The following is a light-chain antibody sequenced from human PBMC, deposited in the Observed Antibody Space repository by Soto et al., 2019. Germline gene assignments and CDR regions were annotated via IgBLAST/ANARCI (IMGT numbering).Light chain of an antibody. CDR1: QSVNSGY. CDR2: ATS. V-gene: IGKV3-20*01. J-gene: IGKJ2*01. CDR3: QQFDSSRIYS. Sequence: IVLTQSPGTLSLSPGERATLSCRASQSVNSGYLAWYQQKPGQAPRVLIYATSIRTTDFTDMFSGSGSGTDFPLTISGVEPEDSAVYYCHCQQFDSSRIYSFGQGTKLEIK.